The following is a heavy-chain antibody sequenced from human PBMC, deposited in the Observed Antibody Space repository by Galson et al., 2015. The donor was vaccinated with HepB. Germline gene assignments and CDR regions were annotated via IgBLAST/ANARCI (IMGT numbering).Heavy chain of an antibody. CDR1: GFSLSTSGVA. V-gene: IGHV2-5*01. D-gene: IGHD7-27*01. Sequence: LVKPTQTLTLTCTFSGFSLSTSGVAVGWIRQPPGKALEWLALIYWNDDKRYSPSLKSRVTITKDTSKNQVVLTLTNMDPMDTGTYYCARSRKLGMNFDYWGQGTLGTLSS. J-gene: IGHJ4*02. CDR3: ARSRKLGMNFDY. CDR2: IYWNDDK.